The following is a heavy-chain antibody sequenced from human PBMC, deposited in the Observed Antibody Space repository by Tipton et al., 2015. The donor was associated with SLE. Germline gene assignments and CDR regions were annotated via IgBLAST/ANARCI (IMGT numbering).Heavy chain of an antibody. J-gene: IGHJ4*02. D-gene: IGHD3-10*01. V-gene: IGHV3-21*03. CDR3: ARDRGSGSPQDY. Sequence: SLRLSCAASGFTFSSYSINRVRQAPGKGLEWVSSISSSSSYIYYADSVKGRFTISRDNAKNSLYLQMNSLRAEDTAVYYCARDRGSGSPQDYWGQGTLVTVSS. CDR2: ISSSSSYI. CDR1: GFTFSSYS.